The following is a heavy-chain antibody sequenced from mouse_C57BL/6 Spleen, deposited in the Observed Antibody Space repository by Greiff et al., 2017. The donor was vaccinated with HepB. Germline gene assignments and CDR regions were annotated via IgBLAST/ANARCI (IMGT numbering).Heavy chain of an antibody. J-gene: IGHJ2*01. D-gene: IGHD1-1*01. CDR2: IDPSDSYT. CDR3: ARDYYGSTHYFDY. CDR1: GYTFTSYW. Sequence: QVQLQQPGAELVRPGTSVKLSCKASGYTFTSYWMHWVKQRPGQGLEWIGVIDPSDSYTNYNQNFKGKATLTVDTSSSTAYMQLSSLTSEDSAVYYCARDYYGSTHYFDYWGQGTTLTVSS. V-gene: IGHV1-59*01.